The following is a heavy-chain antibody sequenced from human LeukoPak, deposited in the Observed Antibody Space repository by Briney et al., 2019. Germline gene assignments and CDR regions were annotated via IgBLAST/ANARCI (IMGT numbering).Heavy chain of an antibody. V-gene: IGHV3-48*03. CDR1: GFTFSSYD. CDR2: ISSSGSTI. CDR3: ARGGYGDYNYGMDV. Sequence: GGSLRLSCAASGFTFSSYDMNWVRQAPGKGLEWVSDISSSGSTIYYADSVKGRFTITRDNAKNSLYLQMNSLRAEDTAVYYCARGGYGDYNYGMDVWGEGTTVTVSS. J-gene: IGHJ6*04. D-gene: IGHD4-17*01.